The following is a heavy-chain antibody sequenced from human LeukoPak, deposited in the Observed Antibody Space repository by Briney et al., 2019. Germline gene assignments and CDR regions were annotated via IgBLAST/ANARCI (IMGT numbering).Heavy chain of an antibody. J-gene: IGHJ4*02. CDR2: FDPEDGET. CDR1: GYTLTELS. Sequence: ASVTVSCTVSGYTLTELSMHWVRQAPGKGLEWMGGFDPEDGETIYAQKFQGRVTMTEDTSTDTAYMELSSLRSEDTAVYYCATDPFYYYDSSGSPRGGWGQGTLVTVSS. V-gene: IGHV1-24*01. D-gene: IGHD3-22*01. CDR3: ATDPFYYYDSSGSPRGG.